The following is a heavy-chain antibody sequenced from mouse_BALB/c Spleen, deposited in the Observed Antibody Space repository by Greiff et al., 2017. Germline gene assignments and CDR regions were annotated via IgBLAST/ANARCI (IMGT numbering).Heavy chain of an antibody. J-gene: IGHJ3*01. CDR3: ARGEDGQACFAY. CDR2: IYPGDGDT. Sequence: QVQLQQSGAELVRPGSSVKISCKASGYAFSSYWMNWVKQRPGQGLEWIGQIYPGDGDTNYNGKFKGKATLTADKSSSTAYMQLSSLTSEDSAVYFCARGEDGQACFAYWGQGTLVTVSA. D-gene: IGHD1-2*01. V-gene: IGHV1-80*01. CDR1: GYAFSSYW.